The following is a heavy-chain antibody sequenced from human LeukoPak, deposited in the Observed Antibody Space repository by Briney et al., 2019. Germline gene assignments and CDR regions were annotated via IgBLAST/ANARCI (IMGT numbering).Heavy chain of an antibody. CDR3: ARADNFGTVDY. V-gene: IGHV3-7*05. Sequence: PGGSLRLSCAASGFTFSNYWMSWVRQAPGRGLEWVGNIKEDGSEKYYVGSVRGRFTISRDNAESSLYLQLNSLRAEDTAVYYCARADNFGTVDYWGQGTPVTVSS. J-gene: IGHJ4*02. D-gene: IGHD1-1*01. CDR1: GFTFSNYW. CDR2: IKEDGSEK.